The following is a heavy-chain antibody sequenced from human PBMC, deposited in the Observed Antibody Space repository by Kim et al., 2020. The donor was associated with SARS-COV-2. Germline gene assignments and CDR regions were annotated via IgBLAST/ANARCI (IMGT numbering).Heavy chain of an antibody. V-gene: IGHV3-23*01. CDR3: TKGIGPNYPGSRTFDM. D-gene: IGHD1-7*01. Sequence: SVKGRFTLSRDNYKNTLHLQMNNLRADDTAIYYCTKGIGPNYPGSRTFDMWGQGTMVTVSS. J-gene: IGHJ3*02.